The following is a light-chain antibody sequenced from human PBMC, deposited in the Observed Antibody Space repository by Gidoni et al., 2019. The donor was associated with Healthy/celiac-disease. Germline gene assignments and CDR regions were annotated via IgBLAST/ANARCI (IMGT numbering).Light chain of an antibody. Sequence: RASQSVSSNLAWYQEKPGQAPRLLIYGASTRATGIPARVSGSGSGTEFTLTISSLQSEDLAVYYCQQYNNWPPGFGQGTKVEIK. V-gene: IGKV3-15*01. J-gene: IGKJ1*01. CDR2: GAS. CDR1: QSVSSN. CDR3: QQYNNWPPG.